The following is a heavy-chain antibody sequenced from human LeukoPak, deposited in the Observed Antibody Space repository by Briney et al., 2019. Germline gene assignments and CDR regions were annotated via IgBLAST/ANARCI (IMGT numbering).Heavy chain of an antibody. CDR3: AREHYGDLYFDY. V-gene: IGHV3-30-3*01. D-gene: IGHD4-17*01. CDR1: GFTFSSYA. J-gene: IGHJ4*02. Sequence: GRSLRLSCAASGFTFSSYAMHWVRQAPGRGLEWVAVISYDGRNKYYADSVKGRFTISRDNSKNTLYLQMNSLRAEDTAVYSCAREHYGDLYFDYWGQGTLVTVSS. CDR2: ISYDGRNK.